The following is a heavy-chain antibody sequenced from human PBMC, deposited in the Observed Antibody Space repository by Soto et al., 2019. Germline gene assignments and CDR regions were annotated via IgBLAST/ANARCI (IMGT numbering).Heavy chain of an antibody. J-gene: IGHJ4*03. D-gene: IGHD3-3*01. CDR2: MNPNSGNT. CDR3: ARATKNYNFWSPSSFDT. Sequence: ASVKVSCKASGYTFTSYDINWVRQATGQGLEWMGWMNPNSGNTGYAQKFQGRVTMTRNTSISTAYMELSSLRSEDTAVYYCARATKNYNFWSPSSFDTWGQGTMVTVSS. CDR1: GYTFTSYD. V-gene: IGHV1-8*01.